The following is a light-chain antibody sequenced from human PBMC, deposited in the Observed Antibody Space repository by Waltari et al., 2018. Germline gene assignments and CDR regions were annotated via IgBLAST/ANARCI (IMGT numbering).Light chain of an antibody. J-gene: IGKJ5*01. Sequence: EIVMTQSPATLSVSPGERAPLSCRASQNVYTNLAWYQQSPGQPPRLLIYRASTRASGIPARFSGSGSGTEFTLTISSLQSEDSAVYYCQQYNNWPPITFGRGTRLEIK. CDR1: QNVYTN. CDR2: RAS. CDR3: QQYNNWPPIT. V-gene: IGKV3-15*01.